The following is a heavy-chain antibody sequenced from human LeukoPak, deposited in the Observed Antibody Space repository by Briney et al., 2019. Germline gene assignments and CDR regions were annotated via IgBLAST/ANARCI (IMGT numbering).Heavy chain of an antibody. V-gene: IGHV4-4*07. D-gene: IGHD3-22*01. CDR1: GGSLSSYY. CDR3: ARDRYFHHSSGKIFFDY. CDR2: IYISGST. J-gene: IGHJ4*02. Sequence: SETLSLTCTVSGGSLSSYYWSWIRQPAGKGLEWIGRIYISGSTNYNPSLKSRVTMSVDTSKNQFSLKLSSVTAADTAVYYCARDRYFHHSSGKIFFDYWGQGTLVTVSS.